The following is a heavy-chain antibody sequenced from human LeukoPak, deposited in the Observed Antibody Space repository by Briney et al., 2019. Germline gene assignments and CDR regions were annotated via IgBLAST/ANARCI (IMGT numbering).Heavy chain of an antibody. Sequence: GGSLRLSCAASGFTFSSYGMHWVRQAPGKGLEWVAFIRYDGSNKYYADSVKGRFTISRDNSKNTLYLQMNSLRAEDTAVYYCAKDAASGQQLLRTLFDYWGQGTLVTVSS. V-gene: IGHV3-30*02. J-gene: IGHJ4*02. D-gene: IGHD6-13*01. CDR1: GFTFSSYG. CDR2: IRYDGSNK. CDR3: AKDAASGQQLLRTLFDY.